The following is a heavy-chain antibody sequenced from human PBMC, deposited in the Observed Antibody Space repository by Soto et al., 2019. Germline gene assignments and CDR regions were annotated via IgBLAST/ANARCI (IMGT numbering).Heavy chain of an antibody. D-gene: IGHD3-3*01. Sequence: GGSLRLSCAASGFTFSSYAMSWVRQAPGKGLEWVSAISGSGGSTYYADSVKGRFTISRDNSKNTLYLQMNSLRAEDTAVYYCAKDAAPSAVYYDFWSIWGQGTMVTVSS. V-gene: IGHV3-23*01. CDR1: GFTFSSYA. J-gene: IGHJ3*02. CDR2: ISGSGGST. CDR3: AKDAAPSAVYYDFWSI.